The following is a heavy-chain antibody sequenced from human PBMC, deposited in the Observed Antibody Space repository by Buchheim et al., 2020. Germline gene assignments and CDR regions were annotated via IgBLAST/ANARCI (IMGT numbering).Heavy chain of an antibody. CDR3: ARVEGYSYGTYYFDY. D-gene: IGHD5-18*01. V-gene: IGHV4-61*01. J-gene: IGHJ4*02. CDR1: GGSVSSGSYY. Sequence: QVQLQESGPGLVKPSETLSLTCTVSGGSVSSGSYYWSWIRQPPGKGLEWIGYIYYSGSTNYNPSLKSRVTISVDTSKNQFSLKLSSVTAADTAVYYCARVEGYSYGTYYFDYWGQGTL. CDR2: IYYSGST.